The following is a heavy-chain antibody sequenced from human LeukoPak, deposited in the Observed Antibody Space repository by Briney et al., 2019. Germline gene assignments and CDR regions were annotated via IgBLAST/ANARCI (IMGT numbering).Heavy chain of an antibody. V-gene: IGHV3-7*03. CDR2: IKEDGSQK. J-gene: IGHJ4*02. CDR1: GFTFSTFSRSW. CDR3: AKEIWGDYVEAPFDY. D-gene: IGHD3-10*02. Sequence: QSGGSLRLSCAASGFTFSTFSRSWMSWVRQAPGKGLEWEANIKEDGSQKYYVDSVKGRFTISRDNARNSLYLQMNSLRADDTAIYYCAKEIWGDYVEAPFDYWGQGTLVTVSS.